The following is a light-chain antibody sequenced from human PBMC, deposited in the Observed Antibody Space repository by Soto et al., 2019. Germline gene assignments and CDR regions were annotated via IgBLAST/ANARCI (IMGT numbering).Light chain of an antibody. CDR3: HQYGGSPPS. V-gene: IGKV3-20*01. CDR1: QSVSNTA. CDR2: GAS. J-gene: IGKJ2*01. Sequence: EIVLTQSPATLSLSPGERATLSCRASQSVSNTALAWYLQKPGQAPLLLLYGASSRATGSPARFSGSGCGADFTLTISRLEHEDFVVYYCHQYGGSPPSFGQGTKLQIK.